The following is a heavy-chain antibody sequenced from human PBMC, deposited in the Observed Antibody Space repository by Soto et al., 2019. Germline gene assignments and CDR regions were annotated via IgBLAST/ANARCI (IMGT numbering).Heavy chain of an antibody. V-gene: IGHV4-31*03. D-gene: IGHD6-13*01. J-gene: IGHJ4*02. Sequence: PSETLSLTCTVSGGSISSGGYYWSWIRQHPGKGLEWIGYIYYSGSTYYNPSLKSRVTISVDTSKNQFSLKLSSVTAADTAVYYCARALPGIAAAYFDYWGKGTMVTVYS. CDR3: ARALPGIAAAYFDY. CDR2: IYYSGST. CDR1: GGSISSGGYY.